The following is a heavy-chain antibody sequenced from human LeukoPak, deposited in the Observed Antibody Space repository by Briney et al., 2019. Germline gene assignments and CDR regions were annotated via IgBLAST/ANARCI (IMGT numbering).Heavy chain of an antibody. CDR2: IYYSGST. CDR1: GGSISSYY. J-gene: IGHJ4*02. Sequence: PSETLSLTCTVSGGSISSYYWSWIRQPPGKGLEWIGYIYYSGSTNYNPSLKSRATISVDTSKNQFSLKLSSVTAADTAVYYCARAPVWYGHLRGFDYWGQGTLVSVSS. D-gene: IGHD3-10*01. CDR3: ARAPVWYGHLRGFDY. V-gene: IGHV4-59*01.